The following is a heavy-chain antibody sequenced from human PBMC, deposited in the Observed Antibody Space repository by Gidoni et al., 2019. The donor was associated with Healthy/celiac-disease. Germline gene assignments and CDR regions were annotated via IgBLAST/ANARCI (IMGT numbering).Heavy chain of an antibody. J-gene: IGHJ4*02. CDR2: IKQDGSEK. CDR1: GFTFSSYW. CDR3: ARAPTLWFGESLYYFDY. Sequence: EVQLVESGGGLVQPGGSLRLSCAASGFTFSSYWMSWVRQAPGKGLAWVANIKQDGSEKYYVDSVKGRFTISRDNAKNSLYLQMNSLRAEDTAVYYCARAPTLWFGESLYYFDYWGQGTLVTVSS. D-gene: IGHD3-10*01. V-gene: IGHV3-7*05.